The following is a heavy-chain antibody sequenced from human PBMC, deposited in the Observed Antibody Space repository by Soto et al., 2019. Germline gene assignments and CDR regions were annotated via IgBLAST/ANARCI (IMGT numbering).Heavy chain of an antibody. D-gene: IGHD3-9*01. CDR3: ARDPYYDILTGYNMDV. CDR1: GFTFSSYW. CDR2: IKQDGSEK. Sequence: GGSLRLSCAASGFTFSSYWMSWVRQAPGKGLEWVANIKQDGSEKYYVDSVKGRFTISRDNAKNSLYLQMNSLRAEDTAVYYCARDPYYDILTGYNMDVWGKGTTVTVSS. V-gene: IGHV3-7*01. J-gene: IGHJ6*03.